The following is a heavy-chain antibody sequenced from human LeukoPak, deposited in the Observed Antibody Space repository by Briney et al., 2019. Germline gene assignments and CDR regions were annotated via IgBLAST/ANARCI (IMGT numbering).Heavy chain of an antibody. Sequence: PSETLSLTCTVSGYSISSGYYWGWIRQPPGKGLEWIGSIYPSGSTNYNPSLKSRVTMSVDESKNEFSLKLTSVTAADTAVYYCARFHTSSWFFDSWGQGILVTVSS. CDR2: IYPSGST. V-gene: IGHV4-38-2*02. J-gene: IGHJ4*02. D-gene: IGHD6-13*01. CDR3: ARFHTSSWFFDS. CDR1: GYSISSGYY.